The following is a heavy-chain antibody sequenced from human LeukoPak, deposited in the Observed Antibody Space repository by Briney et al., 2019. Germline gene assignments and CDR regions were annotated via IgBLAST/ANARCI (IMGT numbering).Heavy chain of an antibody. CDR1: GFIFSSHA. CDR3: AKDMSDSSGYIDY. Sequence: GGSLRLSYTASGFIFSSHAMHWVRQAAGKGLEWVAITWYSGNDEYYADSVKGRCTISRDNSRNTLYLQMNSLRPEDTAVYYCAKDMSDSSGYIDYWGQGTLVTVSS. V-gene: IGHV3-30*02. CDR2: TWYSGNDE. J-gene: IGHJ4*02. D-gene: IGHD3-22*01.